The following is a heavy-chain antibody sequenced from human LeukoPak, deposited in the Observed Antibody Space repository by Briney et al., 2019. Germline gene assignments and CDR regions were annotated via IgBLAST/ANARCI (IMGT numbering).Heavy chain of an antibody. D-gene: IGHD3-22*01. CDR1: GYTFTSYY. Sequence: GASVKVSCKPSGYTFTSYYMRWVRQAPGQGLEWMGIINPSGGSTSYAQKFQGRVTMTRDTSTSTVYMELSSLRSEDTAVYYCARGRKPYYYDSSGYYPEYFQHWGQGTLVTVSS. CDR3: ARGRKPYYYDSSGYYPEYFQH. CDR2: INPSGGST. J-gene: IGHJ1*01. V-gene: IGHV1-46*01.